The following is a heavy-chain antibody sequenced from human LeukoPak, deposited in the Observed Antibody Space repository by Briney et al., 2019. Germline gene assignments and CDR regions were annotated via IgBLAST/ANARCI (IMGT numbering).Heavy chain of an antibody. V-gene: IGHV3-74*01. J-gene: IGHJ6*02. D-gene: IGHD3-10*01. CDR2: INSDGSST. CDR3: ASGLPPLWLGDYYGMDV. Sequence: PGGSLRLSCAASGFTFSSYWMHWVRQAPGKGLVWVSRINSDGSSTSYADSVKGRFTISRDNAKNTLYLQMNSLRAEDTAVYYCASGLPPLWLGDYYGMDVWGQGTTVTVSS. CDR1: GFTFSSYW.